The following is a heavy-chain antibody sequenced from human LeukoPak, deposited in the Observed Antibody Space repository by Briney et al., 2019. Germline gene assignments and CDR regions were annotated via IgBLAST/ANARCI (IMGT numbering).Heavy chain of an antibody. CDR1: GFSFSGYY. J-gene: IGHJ4*02. D-gene: IGHD3-22*01. CDR3: ARAFYDSSGYYPGSFDY. Sequence: GGSLRLSCAASGFSFSGYYITWIRQAPGKGLEWVSYISSSGATKYYADSVKGRFTISRDNAKNSLYLQMNSLRAEDTAVYYCARAFYDSSGYYPGSFDYWGQGTLVTVSS. V-gene: IGHV3-11*01. CDR2: ISSSGATK.